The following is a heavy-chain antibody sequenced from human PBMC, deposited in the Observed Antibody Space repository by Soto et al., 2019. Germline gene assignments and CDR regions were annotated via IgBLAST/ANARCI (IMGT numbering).Heavy chain of an antibody. V-gene: IGHV3-21*01. J-gene: IGHJ4*02. Sequence: ESGGGLVKPGGSLRLSCAASGFTFSSYSMNWVRQAPGKGLEWVSSISSSSSYIYYADSVKGRFTISRDNAKNSLYLQMNSLRAEDTAVYYCASFGVRQQLVLSFYSDYWGQGTLVTVSS. CDR3: ASFGVRQQLVLSFYSDY. D-gene: IGHD6-13*01. CDR1: GFTFSSYS. CDR2: ISSSSSYI.